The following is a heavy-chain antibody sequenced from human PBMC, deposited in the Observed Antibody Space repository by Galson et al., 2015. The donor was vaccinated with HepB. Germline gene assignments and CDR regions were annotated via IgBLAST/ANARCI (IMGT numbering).Heavy chain of an antibody. J-gene: IGHJ4*02. CDR1: GLTFSNYG. Sequence: SLRLSCAAFGLTFSNYGMHWVRQAPGKGLEWVAVISYDGSKTYYGDSVKGRFTISRDNSKNTLFLQMNSPRAEDTAVYYCAKDVRGVPGVWGAMYYFDYWGQGTLVTVSS. CDR3: AKDVRGVPGVWGAMYYFDY. D-gene: IGHD3-10*02. CDR2: ISYDGSKT. V-gene: IGHV3-30*18.